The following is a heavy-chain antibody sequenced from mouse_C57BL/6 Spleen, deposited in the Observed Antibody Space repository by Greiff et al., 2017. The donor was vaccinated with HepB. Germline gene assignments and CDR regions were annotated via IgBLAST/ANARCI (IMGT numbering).Heavy chain of an antibody. J-gene: IGHJ1*03. Sequence: VQLKQSGPELVKPGASVKMSCKASGYTFTDYNMHWVKQSHGKSLEWIGYINPNNGGTSYNQKFKGKAILTVNKSSSTAYMELRSLTSEDSAVYYCARSPYYYGSSYWYFDVWGTGTTVTVSS. CDR2: INPNNGGT. CDR1: GYTFTDYN. D-gene: IGHD1-1*01. CDR3: ARSPYYYGSSYWYFDV. V-gene: IGHV1-22*01.